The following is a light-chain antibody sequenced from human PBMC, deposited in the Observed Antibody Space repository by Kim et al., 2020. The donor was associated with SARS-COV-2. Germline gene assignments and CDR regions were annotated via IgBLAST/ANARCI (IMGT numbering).Light chain of an antibody. J-gene: IGKJ1*01. Sequence: DIHMTQSPSTLSAFIGDRVNITCRASQSVGDWLAWFQQKPGKAPELLIFKATILETGVPSRFSGSGSGTEFTLTISSLQPDDFATYYCQQYNGNSRTFGQGTKVDIK. CDR3: QQYNGNSRT. CDR1: QSVGDW. CDR2: KAT. V-gene: IGKV1-5*03.